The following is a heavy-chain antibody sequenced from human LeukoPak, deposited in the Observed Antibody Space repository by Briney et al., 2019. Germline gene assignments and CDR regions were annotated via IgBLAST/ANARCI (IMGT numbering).Heavy chain of an antibody. J-gene: IGHJ4*02. V-gene: IGHV6-1*01. CDR1: GDSVSSNSAA. CDR2: TYCRSKWYN. D-gene: IGHD6-19*01. Sequence: SQTLSLTCAISGDSVSSNSAAWNWIRQSPSRGLEWLGRTYCRSKWYNDYAVSVKSRITINPDTSKNQFSLQLNSVTPEDTAVYYCASSTLYSSGWYGIWGQGTLVTVSS. CDR3: ASSTLYSSGWYGI.